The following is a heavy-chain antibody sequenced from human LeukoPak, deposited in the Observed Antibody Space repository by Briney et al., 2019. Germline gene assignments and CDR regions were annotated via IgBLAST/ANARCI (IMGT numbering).Heavy chain of an antibody. V-gene: IGHV3-15*01. CDR1: GFPFSNAW. CDR2: IQSKADSGTT. J-gene: IGHJ4*02. D-gene: IGHD2-15*01. Sequence: GGSLRLSCAASGFPFSNAWMSWVRQAPGKGLEWVGRIQSKADSGTTDYAAHVRVRFTISRDDSKSTLYLQLNSLKTEDTAVYYCSSSAAVTLLFYWGRGTLVTVSS. CDR3: SSSAAVTLLFY.